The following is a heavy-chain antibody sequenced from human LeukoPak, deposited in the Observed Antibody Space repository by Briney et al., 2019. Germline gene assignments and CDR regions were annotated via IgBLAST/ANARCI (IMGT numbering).Heavy chain of an antibody. Sequence: ASVKVSCKASGYTFTSYGISWVRQAPGQGLEWMGWISAYNGNTDYAQKLQGRVTMTTDTSTSTAYMELRSLRSDDTAVYYCARAVYCSSTSCYTNYYYYYMDVWGKGTTVTVSS. CDR1: GYTFTSYG. CDR2: ISAYNGNT. V-gene: IGHV1-18*01. D-gene: IGHD2-2*02. CDR3: ARAVYCSSTSCYTNYYYYYMDV. J-gene: IGHJ6*03.